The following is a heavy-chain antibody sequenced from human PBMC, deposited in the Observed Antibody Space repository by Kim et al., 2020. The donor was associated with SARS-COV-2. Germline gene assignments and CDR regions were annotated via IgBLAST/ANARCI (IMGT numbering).Heavy chain of an antibody. V-gene: IGHV4-34*01. CDR1: GGSFSGYY. CDR2: INHSGRT. J-gene: IGHJ4*02. Sequence: SETLSLTCAVYGGSFSGYYWSWIRQPPGKGLEWIGEINHSGRTNYNPSLKSRVTISVDTPKNQFSLKLSSVTAADTAVYYCAGNGSGSQGYFDYWGQGA. D-gene: IGHD3-10*01. CDR3: AGNGSGSQGYFDY.